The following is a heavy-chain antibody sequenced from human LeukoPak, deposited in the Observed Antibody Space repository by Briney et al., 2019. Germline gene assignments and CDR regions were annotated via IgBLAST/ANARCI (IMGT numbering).Heavy chain of an antibody. V-gene: IGHV3-23*01. D-gene: IGHD3-10*01. CDR1: GFTFSSNA. CDR2: ISGSGGST. J-gene: IGHJ4*02. Sequence: GGSLRLSCAASGFTFSSNAMSWVRQAPGKGLGWVSAISGSGGSTYYAESVKGRFTISRDNSKNTLYLQMNSLRAEDTAVYYCAKTVRGVSLFDYWGQGTLVTVSS. CDR3: AKTVRGVSLFDY.